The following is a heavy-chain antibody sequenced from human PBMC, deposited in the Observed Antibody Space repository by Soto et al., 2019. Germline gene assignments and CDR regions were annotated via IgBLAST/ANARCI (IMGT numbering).Heavy chain of an antibody. CDR1: GFTFSSYE. D-gene: IGHD5-12*01. Sequence: KTGGSLRLSCAASGFTFSSYEMNWVRQAPGKGLEWVSSISSSSSYIYYADSVKGRFTISRDNAKNSLYLQMNSLRAEDTAVYYCAREVEYSGYAYFDYWGQGTLVTVSS. V-gene: IGHV3-21*01. J-gene: IGHJ4*02. CDR3: AREVEYSGYAYFDY. CDR2: ISSSSSYI.